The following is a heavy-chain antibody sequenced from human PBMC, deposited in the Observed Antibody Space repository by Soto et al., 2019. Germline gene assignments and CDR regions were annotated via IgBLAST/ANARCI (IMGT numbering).Heavy chain of an antibody. V-gene: IGHV3-30*18. D-gene: IGHD2-15*01. CDR1: GFTFSSYG. J-gene: IGHJ6*02. CDR2: ISCDGSNK. Sequence: QVQLVESGGGVVQPGRSLRLSCAASGFTFSSYGMHWVRQAPGKGLEWVAVISCDGSNKYYADSVKGRFTISRDNSKNPLYLQMNSLRAEDTAVYYCAKVPGYCSGGSCYYYGMDVWGQGTTVTVSS. CDR3: AKVPGYCSGGSCYYYGMDV.